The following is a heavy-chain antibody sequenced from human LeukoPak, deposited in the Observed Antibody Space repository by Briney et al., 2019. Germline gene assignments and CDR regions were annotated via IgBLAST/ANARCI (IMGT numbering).Heavy chain of an antibody. D-gene: IGHD3-16*02. Sequence: GGSLRLSCAASGFSFNSEWMSWVRRAPGKGLEWVANIKQDGSEKNYVDSVKGRFTISRDNAKNSLFLQMNSLRAEDTAVYYCAGGYRRHWGQGTLVTVSS. J-gene: IGHJ1*01. V-gene: IGHV3-7*01. CDR1: GFSFNSEW. CDR2: IKQDGSEK. CDR3: AGGYRRH.